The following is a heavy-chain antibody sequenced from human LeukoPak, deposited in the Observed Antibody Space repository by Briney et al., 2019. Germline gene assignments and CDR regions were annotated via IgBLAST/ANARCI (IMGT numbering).Heavy chain of an antibody. J-gene: IGHJ4*02. Sequence: GGSLRLSCAASGFTFDDYTMHWVRQAPGKGLEWVSLISWDGGSTYYADSVKGRFTISRDNSKNSLYLQMNSLRTEDTALYYRAKDHTPYGVGPAGADYWGQGTLVTVSS. CDR2: ISWDGGST. D-gene: IGHD4-17*01. V-gene: IGHV3-43*01. CDR3: AKDHTPYGVGPAGADY. CDR1: GFTFDDYT.